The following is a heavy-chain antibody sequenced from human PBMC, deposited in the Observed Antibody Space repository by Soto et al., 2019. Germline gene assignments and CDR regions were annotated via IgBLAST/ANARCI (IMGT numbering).Heavy chain of an antibody. Sequence: VSVQVSCKASGYTFPNHGISWVRQAPGQGLEWLGWISGLDGKTKYAQRLQGRVTMTAETSKSTAYMELRSMRSDDTAVYYWAGDFYSLAYYFEDWGQGTLVTVSS. CDR2: ISGLDGKT. CDR3: AGDFYSLAYYFED. V-gene: IGHV1-18*04. D-gene: IGHD2-15*01. CDR1: GYTFPNHG. J-gene: IGHJ4*02.